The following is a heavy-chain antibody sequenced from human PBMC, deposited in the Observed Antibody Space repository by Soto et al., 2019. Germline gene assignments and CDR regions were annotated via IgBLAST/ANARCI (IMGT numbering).Heavy chain of an antibody. CDR1: GGSISSGAYY. CDR3: ARVSETGTRWFDP. J-gene: IGHJ5*02. Sequence: LSLTCTVSGGSISSGAYYWGWIRQHPGKGLEWIGYISHRGTAYYTPSLKSRVSLSVDPSKSQFSLNVTSLTAADTAVYYCARVSETGTRWFDPWGPGTLVTVS. CDR2: ISHRGTA. V-gene: IGHV4-31*03. D-gene: IGHD1-1*01.